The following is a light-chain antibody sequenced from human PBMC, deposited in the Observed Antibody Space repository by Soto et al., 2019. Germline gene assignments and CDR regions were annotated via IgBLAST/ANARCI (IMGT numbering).Light chain of an antibody. J-gene: IGKJ4*01. CDR2: DAS. V-gene: IGKV3-11*01. Sequence: EIVLTQSPATLSLSPGERATLSCRASQSVSSYLAWYQQKPGHAPRLLIYDASNRATGIPARYSGSGSGTDFTLTISSLEPEDFAVYYCQQRSNWPPATFGGGTKVDIK. CDR1: QSVSSY. CDR3: QQRSNWPPAT.